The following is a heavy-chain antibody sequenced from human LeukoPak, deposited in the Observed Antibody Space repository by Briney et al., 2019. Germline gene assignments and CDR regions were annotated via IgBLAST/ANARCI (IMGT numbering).Heavy chain of an antibody. CDR2: MNPNSGNT. CDR1: GYTFTSYD. J-gene: IGHJ5*02. D-gene: IGHD3-3*01. V-gene: IGHV1-8*01. CDR3: ARGRGTGITIFGVAPNWFDP. Sequence: ASVKVSCKASGYTFTSYDINWVRQATGQGLEWMGWMNPNSGNTDYAQKLQGRVTMNRNTSISTAYMELSSLRSEDTGVYYCARGRGTGITIFGVAPNWFDPWGQGTLVTVSS.